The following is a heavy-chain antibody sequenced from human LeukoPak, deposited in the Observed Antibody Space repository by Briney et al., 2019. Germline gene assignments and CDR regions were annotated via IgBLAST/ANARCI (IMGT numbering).Heavy chain of an antibody. CDR1: GFIFSDHY. CDR2: TRNEANIYTT. CDR3: ASPVGATTVRAFDI. V-gene: IGHV3-72*01. Sequence: PGGSLRLSCAASGFIFSDHYMGWVRQAPGKGLEWVGRTRNEANIYTTKYAASVKGRFTISRDDSKHSLYLQMNSLKTEDTAVYYCASPVGATTVRAFDIWGQGTMVTVSS. J-gene: IGHJ3*02. D-gene: IGHD1-26*01.